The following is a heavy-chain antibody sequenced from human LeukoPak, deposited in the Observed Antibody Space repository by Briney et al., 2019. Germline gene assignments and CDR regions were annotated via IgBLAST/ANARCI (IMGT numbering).Heavy chain of an antibody. V-gene: IGHV3-64*01. CDR1: GFTFSSYG. CDR3: AKDEAGYSSE. D-gene: IGHD6-19*01. J-gene: IGHJ1*01. Sequence: GSLRLSCAASGFTFSSYGIHWVRQAPGKGLEHVACITSYGGTKFYANSVKGRFTNSRDNSKNLVYIQLGSLRDADMSVYYCAKDEAGYSSEWGKGTLVTVSS. CDR2: ITSYGGTK.